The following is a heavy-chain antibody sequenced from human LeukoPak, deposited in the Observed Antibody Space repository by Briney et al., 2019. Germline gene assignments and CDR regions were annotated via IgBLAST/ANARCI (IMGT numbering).Heavy chain of an antibody. CDR3: ARDLDYGDYAYYYYGMDV. Sequence: PSETLSLTCTEPGGSISSDYWSWIRQPAGKGLEWIGRIYASGRTNYNPSLKSRVTMSVDTSKNQFSLKLSSVTAADTAVYYCARDLDYGDYAYYYYGMDVWGQGTTVTVSS. J-gene: IGHJ6*02. CDR1: GGSISSDY. D-gene: IGHD4-17*01. CDR2: IYASGRT. V-gene: IGHV4-4*07.